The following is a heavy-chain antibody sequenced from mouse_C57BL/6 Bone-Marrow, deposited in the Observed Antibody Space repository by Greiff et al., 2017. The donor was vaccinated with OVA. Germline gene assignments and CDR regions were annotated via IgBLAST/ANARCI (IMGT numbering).Heavy chain of an antibody. CDR2: INPNNGGT. J-gene: IGHJ4*01. D-gene: IGHD1-1*01. CDR1: GYTFTDYY. CDR3: IPITTVVRRDKDYAMDY. Sequence: VQLKQSGPELVKPGASVKISCKASGYTFTDYYMNWVKQSHGKSLEWIGDINPNNGGTSYNQKFKGKATLTVDKSSSTAYMELRSLTSEDSAVYYCIPITTVVRRDKDYAMDYWGQGTSVTVSS. V-gene: IGHV1-26*01.